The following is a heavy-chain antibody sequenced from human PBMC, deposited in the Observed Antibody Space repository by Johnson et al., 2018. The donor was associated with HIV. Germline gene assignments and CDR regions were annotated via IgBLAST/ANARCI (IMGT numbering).Heavy chain of an antibody. CDR3: ARLRWGSGDPLHDAFDV. D-gene: IGHD2-21*01. CDR2: IKGDGSGQ. V-gene: IGHV3-7*01. CDR1: GFTFNNCW. J-gene: IGHJ3*01. Sequence: EVQLVESGGGLVQPGGSLRLSCAASGFTFNNCWMSWVRQAPGKGLEWVATIKGDGSGQDYVDSVEGRFTISRDYAKNSLYVQMNSLRAEDTAVYYCARLRWGSGDPLHDAFDVWGQGTMVTVSS.